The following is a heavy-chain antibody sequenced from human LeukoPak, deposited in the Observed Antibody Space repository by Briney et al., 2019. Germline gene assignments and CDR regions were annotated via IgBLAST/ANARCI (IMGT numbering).Heavy chain of an antibody. J-gene: IGHJ4*02. CDR1: GGSISSYY. V-gene: IGHV4-59*08. D-gene: IGHD6-13*01. Sequence: SETLSLTCTVSGGSISSYYWSWIRQPPGKGLEWIGYIYYSGSTNYNPSLKSRVTISVDTSKNQFSLELSSVTAADTAVYYCASYSSSWYNFDYWGQGTLVTVSS. CDR2: IYYSGST. CDR3: ASYSSSWYNFDY.